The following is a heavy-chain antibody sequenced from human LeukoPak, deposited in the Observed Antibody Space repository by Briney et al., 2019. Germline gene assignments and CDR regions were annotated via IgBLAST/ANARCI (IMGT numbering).Heavy chain of an antibody. CDR3: AGSRIAARPDY. D-gene: IGHD6-6*01. Sequence: PRGSLRLSCAASGFTVSSNYMSWVRQAPGKGLEWVSVIYSGGSTYYADSVKGRFTISRDNSKNTLYLQMNSLRAEDTAVYYCAGSRIAARPDYWGQGTLVTVSS. CDR2: IYSGGST. CDR1: GFTVSSNY. V-gene: IGHV3-53*01. J-gene: IGHJ4*02.